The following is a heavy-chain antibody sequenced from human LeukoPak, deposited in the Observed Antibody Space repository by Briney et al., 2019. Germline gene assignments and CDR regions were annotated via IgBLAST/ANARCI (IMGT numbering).Heavy chain of an antibody. CDR2: IYHSGST. J-gene: IGHJ3*02. V-gene: IGHV4-30-2*01. CDR1: GGSISSGGYY. Sequence: SETLSLTCTVSGGSISSGGYYWSWIRQPPGKGLEWIGYIYHSGSTYYNPSLKSRVTMSVDTSKNQFSLKLSSVTAADTAVYYCARSGYYHDAFDIWGQGTMVTVSS. CDR3: ARSGYYHDAFDI. D-gene: IGHD3-3*01.